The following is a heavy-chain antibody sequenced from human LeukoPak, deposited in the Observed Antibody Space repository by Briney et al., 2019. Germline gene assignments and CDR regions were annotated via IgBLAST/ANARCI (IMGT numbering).Heavy chain of an antibody. D-gene: IGHD1-26*01. Sequence: PGGALRLSCGAHGFTLSSYSMNWVRQAHGKGVQRDSSISSSSSYIYYADSVKGRFTISRDNAKNSLYLQMNSLRAEDTAVYYCARDPSGRGGYWGQGTLVTVSS. J-gene: IGHJ4*02. CDR2: ISSSSSYI. CDR3: ARDPSGRGGY. CDR1: GFTLSSYS. V-gene: IGHV3-21*01.